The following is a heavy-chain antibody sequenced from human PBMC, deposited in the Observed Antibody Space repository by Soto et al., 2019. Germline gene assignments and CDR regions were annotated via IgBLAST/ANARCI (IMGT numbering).Heavy chain of an antibody. J-gene: IGHJ6*02. CDR3: ARDDSTDCSDGVCSFFYNQDIDV. D-gene: IGHD2-8*01. CDR2: INPKSGGT. CDR1: GYSFTDYH. Sequence: ASVKVSCKASGYSFTDYHIHWVRQAPGQGLEWLGRINPKSGGTSTAQKFQGWVTMTTDTSISKAYMELTRLKSDDTAIYYCARDDSTDCSDGVCSFFYNQDIDVWG. V-gene: IGHV1-2*04.